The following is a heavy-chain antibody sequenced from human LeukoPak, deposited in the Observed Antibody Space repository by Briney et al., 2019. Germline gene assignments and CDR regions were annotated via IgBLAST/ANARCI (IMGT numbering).Heavy chain of an antibody. D-gene: IGHD4-11*01. CDR1: GYSFTSYW. CDR2: IYPGDSDT. CDR3: ARNVTTVIDYSSMEV. J-gene: IGHJ6*03. Sequence: GESLQISCKGSGYSFTSYWIGWVRQMPGKGLEWMGIIYPGDSDTRYSPSFQGQVTISADKSVSTAYLQWSSLKASDTAMYYCARNVTTVIDYSSMEVGGKGTTSPSP. V-gene: IGHV5-51*01.